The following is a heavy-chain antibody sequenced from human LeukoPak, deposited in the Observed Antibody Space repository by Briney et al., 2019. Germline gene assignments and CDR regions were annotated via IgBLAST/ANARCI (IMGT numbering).Heavy chain of an antibody. V-gene: IGHV1-69*06. CDR1: GGTFSSYA. CDR2: IIPIFGTA. J-gene: IGHJ2*01. CDR3: ARRVVNNRNWYFDL. D-gene: IGHD4-23*01. Sequence: ASVKVSCKASGGTFSSYAISWVRQAPGQGLEWMGGIIPIFGTANYAQKFRGRVTITADKSTRTAYMELSSLRSEDTAVYYCARRVVNNRNWYFDLWGRGTLVTVSS.